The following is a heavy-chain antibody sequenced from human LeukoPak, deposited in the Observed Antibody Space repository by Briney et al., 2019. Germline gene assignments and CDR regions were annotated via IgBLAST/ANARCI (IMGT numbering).Heavy chain of an antibody. D-gene: IGHD4-17*01. CDR2: IYYRGTT. Sequence: SETLSLTCTVSGGSISYYYWSWIRQSPGKGLEWIGYIYYRGTTNYNPSLKSRVTISVDTSKNQFSLQLRSVTAADTAVYYCAREDPQTTVPEGMDVWGQGTTVTVSS. CDR1: GGSISYYY. V-gene: IGHV4-59*01. J-gene: IGHJ6*02. CDR3: AREDPQTTVPEGMDV.